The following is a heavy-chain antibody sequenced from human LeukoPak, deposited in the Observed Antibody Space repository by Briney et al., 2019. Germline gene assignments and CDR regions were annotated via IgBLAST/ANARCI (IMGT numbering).Heavy chain of an antibody. Sequence: ASVKVSCKASGGTFTSYGISWVRQAPGQGLEWMGIINPSGGSTSYAQKFQGRVTMTRDTSTSTVYMELSSLRSEDTAVYYCARDPIGSSSPDYWGQGTLVTVSS. CDR2: INPSGGST. D-gene: IGHD6-6*01. CDR3: ARDPIGSSSPDY. J-gene: IGHJ4*02. V-gene: IGHV1-46*01. CDR1: GGTFTSYG.